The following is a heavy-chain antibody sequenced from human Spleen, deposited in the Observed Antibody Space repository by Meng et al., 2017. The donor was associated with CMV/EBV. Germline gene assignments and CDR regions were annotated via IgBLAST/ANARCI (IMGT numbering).Heavy chain of an antibody. CDR1: GFTFSSSA. V-gene: IGHV3-23*01. CDR2: ISGGGGST. J-gene: IGHJ4*02. CDR3: AKAENPYYYDSSGYSQGCFFDY. Sequence: GESLKISCAASGFTFSSSAMSWVRQAPGKGLEGVSAISGGGGSTYYADSVKGRFPISRDNSKNTLYLQMNSLRAEDTAVYFCAKAENPYYYDSSGYSQGCFFDYWGQGTLVTVSS. D-gene: IGHD3-22*01.